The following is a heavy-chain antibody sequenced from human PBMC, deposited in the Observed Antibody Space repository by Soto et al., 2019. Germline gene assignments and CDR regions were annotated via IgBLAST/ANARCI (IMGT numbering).Heavy chain of an antibody. CDR1: GFTFSNAW. CDR3: TTAGGSLGDAFDI. D-gene: IGHD3-10*01. CDR2: IKSKTDGGTT. V-gene: IGHV3-15*01. Sequence: PGGSLRLSCAASGFTFSNAWMSWVRQAPGKGLEWVGRIKSKTDGGTTDYAAPVKGRFTISRDDSKNTLYLQMNSLKTEDTAVYYCTTAGGSLGDAFDIWGQGTMVTVSS. J-gene: IGHJ3*02.